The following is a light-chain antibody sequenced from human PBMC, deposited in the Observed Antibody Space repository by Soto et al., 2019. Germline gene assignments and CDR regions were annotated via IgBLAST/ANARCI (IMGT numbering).Light chain of an antibody. J-gene: IGLJ3*02. CDR1: SSDVGGYNY. CDR3: NSYAGSNNWV. Sequence: QSALTQPPSASGSPGQSVIISCTGTSSDVGGYNYVSWYQQHPGKAPKLMIYEVSKRPSGVPDRFSGSKSGNTASLTVSGLQAEDEADYYCNSYAGSNNWVFGGGTKVTV. V-gene: IGLV2-8*01. CDR2: EVS.